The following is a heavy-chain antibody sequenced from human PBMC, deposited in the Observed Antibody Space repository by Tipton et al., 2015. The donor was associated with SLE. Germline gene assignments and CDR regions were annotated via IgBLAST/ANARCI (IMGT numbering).Heavy chain of an antibody. Sequence: TLSLTCTVSVGPLTSGRYYWSWIRQPAGKGLEWIGHIYTTGSTNYSPSLKNRVTISLDTSKNQLSLKLSSVSAADTAVYYCARIPDISGWPFDYWGQGTLVTVSS. CDR1: VGPLTSGRYY. J-gene: IGHJ4*02. D-gene: IGHD6-19*01. CDR2: IYTTGST. V-gene: IGHV4-61*09. CDR3: ARIPDISGWPFDY.